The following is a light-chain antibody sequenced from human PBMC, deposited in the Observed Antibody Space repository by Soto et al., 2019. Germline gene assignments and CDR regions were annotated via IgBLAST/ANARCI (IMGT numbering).Light chain of an antibody. J-gene: IGKJ5*01. CDR2: GAS. V-gene: IGKV1-12*01. CDR3: QQASSFPLT. Sequence: DIQLTQSPSSLSASVGDRVTITCRASQGVSKWLAWYHQKPGKAPILLIHGASSLQSGVPSRFSGSGSGTDFTLTITSLQPEDIATYYFQQASSFPLTFGQGTRLDIK. CDR1: QGVSKW.